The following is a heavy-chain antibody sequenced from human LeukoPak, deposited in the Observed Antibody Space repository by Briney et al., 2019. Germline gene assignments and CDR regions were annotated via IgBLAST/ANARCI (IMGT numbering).Heavy chain of an antibody. J-gene: IGHJ6*03. CDR2: ISSSSSYI. CDR1: GFTFSSYS. D-gene: IGHD5-12*01. CDR3: AGDATITSYYMDV. V-gene: IGHV3-21*01. Sequence: PGGSLRLSCAASGFTFSSYSMNWVRQAPGKGLEWVSSISSSSSYIYYADSVKGRFTISRDNAKNSLYLQMNSLRAEDPAVYYCAGDATITSYYMDVWGKGTTVTVSS.